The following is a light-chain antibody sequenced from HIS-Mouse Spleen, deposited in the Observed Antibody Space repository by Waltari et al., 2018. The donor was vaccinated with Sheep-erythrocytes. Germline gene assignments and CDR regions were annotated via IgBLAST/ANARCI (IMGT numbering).Light chain of an antibody. CDR3: CSYAGSSTVV. J-gene: IGLJ2*01. CDR1: SSDVVCYNF. Sequence: QSALTQPASVSGSPGQSITIPCTGTSSDVVCYNFVSWYQQHPGKAPKLMIYEGSKRPSGVSNRFSGSKSGNTASLTISGLQAEDEADYYCCSYAGSSTVVFGGGTKLTVL. V-gene: IGLV2-23*01. CDR2: EGS.